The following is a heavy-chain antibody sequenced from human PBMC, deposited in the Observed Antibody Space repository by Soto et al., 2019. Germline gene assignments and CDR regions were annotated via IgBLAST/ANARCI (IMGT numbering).Heavy chain of an antibody. CDR3: TSMNDRDAFEI. D-gene: IGHD1-1*01. J-gene: IGHJ3*02. V-gene: IGHV3-15*01. Sequence: EEHLVESGGGLVKRGESLRLSCAASLLNFNIAWLSWVRQAPGKGLEWVGRIKNKADGGTTDNAAPVKDRFTISRDDSKSTLYLQMNSLKTEDTAMYYCTSMNDRDAFEIWGLGTMVTVSS. CDR1: LLNFNIAW. CDR2: IKNKADGGTT.